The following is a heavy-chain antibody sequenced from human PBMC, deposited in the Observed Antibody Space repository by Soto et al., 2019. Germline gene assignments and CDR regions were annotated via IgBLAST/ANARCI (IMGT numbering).Heavy chain of an antibody. V-gene: IGHV3-23*01. J-gene: IGHJ6*02. CDR2: ISGSGGST. Sequence: EVQLLESGGDLVQPGGSLRLSCAASGFTFSYYAMSWVRQAPGKGLEWVSGISGSGGSTYYADSVKGRFTISRDNSKNTLYLQMNSLRAEDTALYYCAQDPWWELQPYYFGLDVWGQGTTVTVSS. D-gene: IGHD2-15*01. CDR1: GFTFSYYA. CDR3: AQDPWWELQPYYFGLDV.